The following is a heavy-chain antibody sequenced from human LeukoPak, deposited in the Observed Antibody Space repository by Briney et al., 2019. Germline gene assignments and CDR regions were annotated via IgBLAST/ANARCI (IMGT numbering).Heavy chain of an antibody. CDR1: GYTFTSYY. Sequence: ASVKVSCKASGYTFTSYYMHWVRQAPGQGLERMGIINPSGGSTSYAQKFQGRVTMTRDMSTSTVYMELSSLRSEDTAVYYCARADSSHPYYFDYWGQGTLVTVSS. D-gene: IGHD6-6*01. CDR2: INPSGGST. CDR3: ARADSSHPYYFDY. J-gene: IGHJ4*02. V-gene: IGHV1-46*01.